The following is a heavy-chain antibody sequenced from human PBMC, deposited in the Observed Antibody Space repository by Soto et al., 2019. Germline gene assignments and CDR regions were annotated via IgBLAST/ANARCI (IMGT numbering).Heavy chain of an antibody. Sequence: SETLSLTCTVSGGSISSSSYYWGWIRQPPGKGLEWIGSIYYSGSTYYNPSLKSRVTISVDTSKNQFSLKLSSVTAADTAVYYCATNYAYYYYGMDVWGQGTTVTVSS. D-gene: IGHD4-4*01. CDR2: IYYSGST. CDR1: GGSISSSSYY. V-gene: IGHV4-39*01. CDR3: ATNYAYYYYGMDV. J-gene: IGHJ6*02.